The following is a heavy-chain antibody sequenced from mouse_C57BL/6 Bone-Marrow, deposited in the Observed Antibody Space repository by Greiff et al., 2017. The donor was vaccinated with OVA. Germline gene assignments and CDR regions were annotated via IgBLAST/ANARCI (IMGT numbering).Heavy chain of an antibody. V-gene: IGHV1-80*01. CDR2: IYPGDGDT. CDR3: ARTGTRDFDV. CDR1: GYAFSSYW. J-gene: IGHJ1*03. Sequence: QVQLKESGAELVKPGASVKISCKASGYAFSSYWMNWVKQRPGKGLEWIGQIYPGDGDTNYNGKFKGKATLTADKSSSTAYMQLSSLTSEDSAVYFCARTGTRDFDVWGTGTTVTVSS. D-gene: IGHD4-1*01.